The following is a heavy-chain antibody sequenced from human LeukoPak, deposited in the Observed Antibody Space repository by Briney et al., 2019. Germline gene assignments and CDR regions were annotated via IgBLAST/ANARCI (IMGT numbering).Heavy chain of an antibody. CDR2: ISSSSSYI. CDR1: GFTFSSYS. D-gene: IGHD6-19*01. Sequence: PGGSLRLSCAASGFTFSSYSMSWVRQAPGKGLEWVSSISSSSSYIYYADSVKGRFTISRDNAKNSLYLQMNSLRAEDTAVYYCARDSDLGSGWYVDFDYWGQGTLVTVSS. CDR3: ARDSDLGSGWYVDFDY. V-gene: IGHV3-21*01. J-gene: IGHJ4*02.